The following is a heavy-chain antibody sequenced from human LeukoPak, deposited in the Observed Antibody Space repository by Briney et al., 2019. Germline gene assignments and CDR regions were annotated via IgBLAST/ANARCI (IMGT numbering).Heavy chain of an antibody. CDR2: INTYNGNP. J-gene: IGHJ3*02. Sequence: ASVKVSCKASGYTFSNYAMNWVRQAPGQGLEFMGWINTYNGNPTYAQAFTGRFGFSVDTSVSTAYLQISSLKTEATAVYYCVSMGSYGFDIWGQGTMIIVSS. V-gene: IGHV7-4-1*02. CDR1: GYTFSNYA. CDR3: VSMGSYGFDI. D-gene: IGHD3-16*01.